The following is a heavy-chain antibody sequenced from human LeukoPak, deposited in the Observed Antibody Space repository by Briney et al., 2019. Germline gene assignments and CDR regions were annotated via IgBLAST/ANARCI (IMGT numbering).Heavy chain of an antibody. Sequence: ASVKVSCKASGYKFTGYYLHWVRQAPGQGLEWMGWINSNNGGTNYAPKFQGRVTMTRDTSISTVYMELSRLRSDDTAVYYCARSYGILTEVDYWGQGTLVTVSS. CDR1: GYKFTGYY. J-gene: IGHJ4*02. CDR2: INSNNGGT. D-gene: IGHD3-9*01. V-gene: IGHV1-2*02. CDR3: ARSYGILTEVDY.